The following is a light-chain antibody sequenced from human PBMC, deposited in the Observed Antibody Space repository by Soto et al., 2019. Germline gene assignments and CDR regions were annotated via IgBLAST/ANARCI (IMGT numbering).Light chain of an antibody. Sequence: IPLTQSPSTLSASAGDRVTITCRVSQTLNGCLAWYQHKPGNAPKLLIFKASNLQSGVPSRFSGSGSGTEFTLTISSLQPDDSATYYCQQYNNYSFNFGPGTKVEIK. CDR3: QQYNNYSFN. V-gene: IGKV1-5*03. J-gene: IGKJ3*01. CDR1: QTLNGC. CDR2: KAS.